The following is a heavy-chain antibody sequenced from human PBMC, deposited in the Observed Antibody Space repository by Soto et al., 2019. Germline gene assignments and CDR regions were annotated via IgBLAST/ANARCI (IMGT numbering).Heavy chain of an antibody. CDR1: GFPFNDYY. D-gene: IGHD2-21*01. J-gene: IGHJ4*02. CDR3: VRGGGGGMFEH. V-gene: IGHV3-11*06. CDR2: ISPKSTFR. Sequence: GGSLRLSCATSGFPFNDYYMTWIRQAPGKGLEWLSHISPKSTFRNYADSVKGRFTISRDNTESSLFLQMNSLGVDDTAVYSCVRGGGGGMFEHWGQGVLVTVSS.